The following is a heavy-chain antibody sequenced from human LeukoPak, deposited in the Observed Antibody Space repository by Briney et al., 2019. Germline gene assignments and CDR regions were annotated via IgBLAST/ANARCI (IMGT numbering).Heavy chain of an antibody. Sequence: GGSLRLSCEASGFTISSFEMNWVRQAPGKGLEWISYISSSGSITYYADSVKGRFTISRDNAKNSLYLQMNSLRAEDTAVYYCARGRYYYDSSGNGWGQGTLVTVSS. CDR3: ARGRYYYDSSGNG. J-gene: IGHJ4*02. D-gene: IGHD3-22*01. V-gene: IGHV3-48*03. CDR2: ISSSGSIT. CDR1: GFTISSFE.